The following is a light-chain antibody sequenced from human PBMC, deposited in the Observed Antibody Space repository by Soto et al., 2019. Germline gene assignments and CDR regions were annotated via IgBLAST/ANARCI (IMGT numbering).Light chain of an antibody. V-gene: IGKV1-5*01. Sequence: DIQMTQSPSTLSASVGDRVTITCRASQSISSWFAWYQQKPGKAPKLLIYDASSLESGVPSKFSGSGSRTKFTPTNSSLQHDDCASYYCQQYNSYGWTFGQGTKVEIK. CDR1: QSISSW. CDR3: QQYNSYGWT. J-gene: IGKJ1*01. CDR2: DAS.